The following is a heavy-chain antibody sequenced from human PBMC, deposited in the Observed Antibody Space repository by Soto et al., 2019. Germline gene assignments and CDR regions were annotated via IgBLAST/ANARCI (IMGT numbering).Heavy chain of an antibody. CDR2: ISGSGGSS. J-gene: IGHJ4*02. CDR1: GFTVSNYA. CDR3: AKKSTDSSGYSDY. D-gene: IGHD2-2*01. Sequence: SLRLSCATSGFTVSNYAMSWVRQAPGKGLEWVSGISGSGGSSYYADSVKGRFTISRDNSKNTLNLQMDSLRAEDTAVYYCAKKSTDSSGYSDYWGQGTVVTVSS. V-gene: IGHV3-23*01.